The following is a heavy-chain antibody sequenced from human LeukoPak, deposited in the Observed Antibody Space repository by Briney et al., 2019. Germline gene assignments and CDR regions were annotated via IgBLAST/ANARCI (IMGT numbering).Heavy chain of an antibody. CDR2: ISSSGSTI. CDR3: AKVFLWFGELSQPLDY. CDR1: GFTFSSYE. D-gene: IGHD3-10*01. Sequence: PGGSLRLSCAASGFTFSSYEMNWVRQAPGKGLEWVSYISSSGSTIYYADSVKGRFTISRDNSKNTLHLQMNSLRAEDTAVYYCAKVFLWFGELSQPLDYWGQGTLVTVSS. V-gene: IGHV3-48*03. J-gene: IGHJ4*02.